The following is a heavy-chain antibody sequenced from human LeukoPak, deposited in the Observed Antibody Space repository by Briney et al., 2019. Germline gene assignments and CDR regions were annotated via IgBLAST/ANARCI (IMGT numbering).Heavy chain of an antibody. CDR2: ISSSSSTI. CDR3: ARGLTSARLFDI. Sequence: GGSLRLSCAASGFTFSSYEMNWVRQAPGKGLEWVSYISSSSSTIYYADSVKGRFTISRDNAKNSLYLQMNSLRAEDTAVYYCARGLTSARLFDIWGQGTMVTVSP. CDR1: GFTFSSYE. D-gene: IGHD2-2*01. V-gene: IGHV3-48*01. J-gene: IGHJ3*02.